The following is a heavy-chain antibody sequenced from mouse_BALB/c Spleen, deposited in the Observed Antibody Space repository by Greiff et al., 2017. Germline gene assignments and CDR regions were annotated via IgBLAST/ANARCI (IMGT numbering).Heavy chain of an antibody. CDR1: GFTFSSYA. Sequence: DVMLVESGGGLVKPGGSLKLSCAASGFTFSSYAMSWVRQSPEKRLEWVAEISSGGSYTYYPDTVTGRFTISRDNAKNTLYLEMSSLRSEDTAMYYCAILDYAMDYWGQGTSVTVSS. V-gene: IGHV5-9-4*01. CDR2: ISSGGSYT. J-gene: IGHJ4*01. CDR3: AILDYAMDY.